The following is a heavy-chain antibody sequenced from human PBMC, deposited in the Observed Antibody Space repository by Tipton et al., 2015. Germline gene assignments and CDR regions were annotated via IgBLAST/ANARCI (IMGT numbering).Heavy chain of an antibody. CDR2: IYPGNSDT. J-gene: IGHJ5*02. Sequence: VQLVQSGDEVKKPGESLKISCKGSGFTFTNYWIAWVRQMPGKGLEYMGIIYPGNSDTLYSSSFQGQVTISADKSISTAYLQWSSLKASDTAMYYCAKRSWTLQSDEVWFDPWGQGTLVTVSS. V-gene: IGHV5-51*03. CDR3: AKRSWTLQSDEVWFDP. D-gene: IGHD3/OR15-3a*01. CDR1: GFTFTNYW.